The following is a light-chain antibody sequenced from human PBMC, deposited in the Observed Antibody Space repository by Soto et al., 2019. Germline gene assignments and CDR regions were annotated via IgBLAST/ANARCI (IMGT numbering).Light chain of an antibody. J-gene: IGLJ2*01. CDR3: QVGDSSSDVV. CDR2: DDS. Sequence: SYELTQPPSVSVAPGQTARITCGGNNIGSKSVHWYQQTPGQPPVLVVYDDSPRPSGIPERFSGCHSGNTATQTISRVEAGDEANDDSQVGDSSSDVVFGGGTEVTVL. CDR1: NIGSKS. V-gene: IGLV3-21*02.